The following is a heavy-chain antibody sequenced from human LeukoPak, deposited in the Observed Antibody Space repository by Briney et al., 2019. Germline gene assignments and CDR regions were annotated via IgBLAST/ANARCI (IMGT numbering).Heavy chain of an antibody. J-gene: IGHJ4*02. CDR2: ITGGGENT. CDR3: AKVLTGSQDY. V-gene: IGHV3-23*01. D-gene: IGHD7-27*01. Sequence: PRKSLRLSCAASGFTFGSYAMSWVRQAPGKGLEWVSTITGGGENTYYADSVRGRFTTSRDNSKTTLHLQMNGLRPEDTAVYYCAKVLTGSQDYWGQGTLVTVSS. CDR1: GFTFGSYA.